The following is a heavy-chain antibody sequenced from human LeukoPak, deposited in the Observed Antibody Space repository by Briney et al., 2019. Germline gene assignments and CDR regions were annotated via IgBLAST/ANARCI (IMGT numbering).Heavy chain of an antibody. J-gene: IGHJ4*02. V-gene: IGHV1-69*04. CDR1: GGTFSSYG. CDR3: ARGPIVGAFDY. D-gene: IGHD1-26*01. CDR2: IIPVLGST. Sequence: SVKVSCKASGGTFSSYGISWVRQGPGQGLEWMGRIIPVLGSTKYAQNFQGRVTITADKSTTTVYMELNTLISEDTAAYYCARGPIVGAFDYWGQGTLITVSS.